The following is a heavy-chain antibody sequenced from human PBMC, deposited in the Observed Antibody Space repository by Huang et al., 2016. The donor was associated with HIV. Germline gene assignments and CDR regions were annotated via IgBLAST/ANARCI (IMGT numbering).Heavy chain of an antibody. CDR2: VYQIGST. V-gene: IGHV4-39*01. Sequence: QLQLQESGPGQVKPSETLSLTCTVSGDFISSTNYYWGWIRQSPGKGLEWVGIVYQIGSTNYNPSLKRRVTLSVDTSRNQFSLRLNSVTAADTAVYYCASQHIGAAATWFWGRGTQVAVSS. D-gene: IGHD6-13*01. J-gene: IGHJ4*02. CDR3: ASQHIGAAATWF. CDR1: GDFISSTNYY.